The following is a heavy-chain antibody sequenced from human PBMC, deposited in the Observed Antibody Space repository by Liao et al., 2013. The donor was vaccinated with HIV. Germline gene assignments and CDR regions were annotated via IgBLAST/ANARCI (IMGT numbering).Heavy chain of an antibody. J-gene: IGHJ4*03. CDR1: GGTISGGSYY. Sequence: QVQLQESGPGLVKPSQTLSLTCSVSGGTISGGSYYWSWIRQPAGKGLEWIGRVYSRGDPDYNPSLKSRVTMSVDTSKNDFSLNLTSVTAADTAVYYCARDERSGSSPEGYYFHYWADGNSVTVSS. CDR3: ARDERSGSSPEGYYFHY. V-gene: IGHV4-61*02. D-gene: IGHD6-6*01. CDR2: VYSRGDP.